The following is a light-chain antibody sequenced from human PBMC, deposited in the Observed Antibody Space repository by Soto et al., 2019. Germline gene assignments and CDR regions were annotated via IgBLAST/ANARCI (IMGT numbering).Light chain of an antibody. J-gene: IGKJ2*01. Sequence: DIVLTQSPGILSLSPGDRATLSCRSSESVTSTYLAWYQQKRGQAPRLLIYEASSRASGIPDRFSGSGSGKDFARAISRVDPEDVAVYYCQQYFNSPYMYTFGQGTVLEI. CDR3: QQYFNSPYMYT. V-gene: IGKV3-20*01. CDR1: ESVTSTY. CDR2: EAS.